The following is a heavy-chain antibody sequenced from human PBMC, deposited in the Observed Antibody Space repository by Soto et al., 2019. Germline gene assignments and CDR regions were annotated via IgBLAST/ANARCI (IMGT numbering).Heavy chain of an antibody. CDR3: ARGGSYDILPGYPYYGMDV. CDR2: INAGNGNT. Sequence: ASVKVSCKASGYTFTSYAMHWVRQAPGQRLEWMGWINAGNGNTKYSQKFQGRVTITRDTSASTAYMELSSLRSEDTAVYYCARGGSYDILPGYPYYGMDVWGQGTTVTVSS. V-gene: IGHV1-3*01. D-gene: IGHD3-9*01. CDR1: GYTFTSYA. J-gene: IGHJ6*02.